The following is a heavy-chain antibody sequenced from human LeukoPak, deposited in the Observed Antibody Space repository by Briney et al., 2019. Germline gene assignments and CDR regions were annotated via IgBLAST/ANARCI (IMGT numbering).Heavy chain of an antibody. Sequence: GASVNVSCKASGYSFTSYAMHWVRQAPGQRLEWMGWINAGNGNTKYSQKFQGRDTITRDTSASTAYMELSSLRSEDTAVYYCARDWFIYYYYGMDVWGQGTTVTVSS. CDR1: GYSFTSYA. CDR2: INAGNGNT. V-gene: IGHV1-3*01. J-gene: IGHJ6*02. D-gene: IGHD3-10*01. CDR3: ARDWFIYYYYGMDV.